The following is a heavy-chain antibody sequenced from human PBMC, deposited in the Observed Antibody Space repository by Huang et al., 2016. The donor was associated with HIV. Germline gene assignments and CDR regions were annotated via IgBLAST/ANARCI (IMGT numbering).Heavy chain of an antibody. CDR2: INGDGSSS. D-gene: IGHD3-22*01. CDR3: VRDPRIQSWLNYFDY. V-gene: IGHV3-74*01. CDR1: GFTFNSYW. J-gene: IGHJ4*02. Sequence: EVQLVESGGGLVQPGGSLRLSCAASGFTFNSYWMHWVRQAPGKGRVWVSRINGDGSSSGDADSIKGRFTISRDNAKNTLYLQMNSLRAEDTAVYYCVRDPRIQSWLNYFDYWGQGTLVSVSS.